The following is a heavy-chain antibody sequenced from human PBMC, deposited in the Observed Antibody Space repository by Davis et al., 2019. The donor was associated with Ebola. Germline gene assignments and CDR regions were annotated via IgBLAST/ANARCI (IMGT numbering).Heavy chain of an antibody. CDR2: IYYSGST. J-gene: IGHJ4*02. D-gene: IGHD3-10*01. V-gene: IGHV4-59*01. Sequence: SETLSLTCTVSGGPISSYYWSWIRQPPGKGLEWIGYIYYSGSTNYNPSLKSRVTITVDTSKNQFSLKLSSVTAADTAVYYCAREGGGGLDYWGQGTLVTVSS. CDR1: GGPISSYY. CDR3: AREGGGGLDY.